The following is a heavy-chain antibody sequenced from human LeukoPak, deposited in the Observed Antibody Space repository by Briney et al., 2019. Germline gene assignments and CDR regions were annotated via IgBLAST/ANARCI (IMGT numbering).Heavy chain of an antibody. J-gene: IGHJ6*02. V-gene: IGHV4-34*01. CDR2: INHSGST. CDR3: ARGRIAAAGTGPYYYYGMDV. D-gene: IGHD6-13*01. CDR1: GGSFSGYY. Sequence: SETLSLTCAVYGGSFSGYYWSWIRQPPGKGLEWIGEINHSGSTNYNPSLKSRVTISVDTSKSQFSLKLSSVTAADTAVYYCARGRIAAAGTGPYYYYGMDVWGQGTTVTVSS.